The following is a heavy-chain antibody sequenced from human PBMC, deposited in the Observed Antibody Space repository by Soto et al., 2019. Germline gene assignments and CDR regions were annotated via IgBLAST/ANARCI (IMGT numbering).Heavy chain of an antibody. CDR1: GFTFSSYA. CDR2: ISYDGSNK. V-gene: IGHV3-30-3*01. CDR3: ARGGYCISTSCYEYFDY. Sequence: QVQLVESGGGVVQSGRSLRLSCAASGFTFSSYAMHWVRQAPGKGLEWVAVISYDGSNKYYADSVKGRFTISRDNSKNTLYLQMNSLRAEDTAVYYCARGGYCISTSCYEYFDYWGQGTLVTVSS. J-gene: IGHJ4*02. D-gene: IGHD2-2*01.